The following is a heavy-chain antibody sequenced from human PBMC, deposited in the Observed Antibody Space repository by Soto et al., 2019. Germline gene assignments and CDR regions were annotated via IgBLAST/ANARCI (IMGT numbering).Heavy chain of an antibody. CDR2: INSEGSDA. CDR1: GFTFSGYW. CDR3: ARDPLYYGSGLDY. D-gene: IGHD3-10*01. V-gene: IGHV3-74*01. Sequence: GGSLRLSCAASGFTFSGYWMQWVRQGPEKGLAWVSRINSEGSDAVYADSVRGRFTISRDNAKNTLYLQMNSLRVEDTAVYYCARDPLYYGSGLDYWGQGTPVTVSS. J-gene: IGHJ4*02.